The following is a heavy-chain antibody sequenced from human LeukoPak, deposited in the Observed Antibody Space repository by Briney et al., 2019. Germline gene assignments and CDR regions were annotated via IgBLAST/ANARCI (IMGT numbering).Heavy chain of an antibody. V-gene: IGHV3-48*01. CDR2: ISRSSSTI. D-gene: IGHD3-10*02. Sequence: GGSLRLSCAASGFTFSSYSMNWVRQAPGKGLEWVSYISRSSSTIYYADSVKGRFTISRDNAKNSLYLQMNSLRAEDTAVYYCAELGITMIGGVWGKGTTVTISS. CDR3: AELGITMIGGV. CDR1: GFTFSSYS. J-gene: IGHJ6*04.